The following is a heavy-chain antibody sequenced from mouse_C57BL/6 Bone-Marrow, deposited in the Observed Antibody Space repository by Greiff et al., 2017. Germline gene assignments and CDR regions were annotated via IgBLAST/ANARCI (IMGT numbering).Heavy chain of an antibody. CDR1: GYAFSSSW. V-gene: IGHV1-82*01. CDR3: ANIDYDYVDAMDY. J-gene: IGHJ4*01. Sequence: VKVVESGPELVKPGASVKISCKASGYAFSSSWMNWVKQRPGKGLEWIGRIYPGDGDTNYNGKFKGKATLTADKSSSTAYMQLSSLTSEDSAVYFCANIDYDYVDAMDYWGQGTSVTVSS. D-gene: IGHD2-4*01. CDR2: IYPGDGDT.